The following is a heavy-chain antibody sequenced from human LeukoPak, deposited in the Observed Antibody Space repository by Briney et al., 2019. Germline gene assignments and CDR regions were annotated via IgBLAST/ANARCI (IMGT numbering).Heavy chain of an antibody. V-gene: IGHV4-39*07. J-gene: IGHJ5*02. CDR1: GGSISSSSYY. CDR2: IYYSGST. D-gene: IGHD4-17*01. Sequence: SETLSLTCTVSGGSISSSSYYWGWIRQPPGKGLEWIGSIYYSGSTYYNPSLKSRVTMSVDTSKNQFSLKLGSVTAVDTAVYYCARKAYGDWGWFDPWGQGTLVTVSS. CDR3: ARKAYGDWGWFDP.